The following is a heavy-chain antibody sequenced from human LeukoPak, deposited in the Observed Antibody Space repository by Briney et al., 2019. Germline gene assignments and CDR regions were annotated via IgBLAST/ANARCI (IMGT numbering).Heavy chain of an antibody. Sequence: GGSLRLSCVASGFTLKAYAMHWVRQAPGKGLEWVAFIMYDGSSKFIGDSVKGRFSISRDNPSNTLYLEMNSLRVEDTAVYYCAKGFRLNDFSFESWGQGTLVTVSS. CDR1: GFTLKAYA. J-gene: IGHJ4*02. D-gene: IGHD2-21*02. V-gene: IGHV3-30*02. CDR2: IMYDGSSK. CDR3: AKGFRLNDFSFES.